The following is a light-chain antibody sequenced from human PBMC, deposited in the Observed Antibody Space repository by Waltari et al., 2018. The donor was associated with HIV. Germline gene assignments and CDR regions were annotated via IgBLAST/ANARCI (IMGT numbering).Light chain of an antibody. CDR1: NSHVGSFYL. V-gene: IGLV2-23*02. CDR2: EVT. CDR3: SSYAGSNIWV. Sequence: QSALTHPASVSGSPGQSITIPCTGTNSHVGSFYLVSWYQQHPGKAPRLMIYEVTKRPSGISNRFSGSKSGNTASLTISGLQAEDEAYYYCSSYAGSNIWVFGGGTKLTVL. J-gene: IGLJ3*02.